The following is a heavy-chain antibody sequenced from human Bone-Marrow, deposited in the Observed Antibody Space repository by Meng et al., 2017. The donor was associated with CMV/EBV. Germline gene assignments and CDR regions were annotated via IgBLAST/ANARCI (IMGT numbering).Heavy chain of an antibody. CDR1: GHTFTSYA. D-gene: IGHD1-26*01. Sequence: ASVKVSCKASGHTFTSYAMNWVRQAPGQGLEWVGWINPESGETNYARQFQGRVTMTRDTSISTVFMELRRVRLDDTAVFYCARDDSGSYYGTFDHWGQGSLVTVSS. J-gene: IGHJ4*02. CDR2: INPESGET. V-gene: IGHV1-2*02. CDR3: ARDDSGSYYGTFDH.